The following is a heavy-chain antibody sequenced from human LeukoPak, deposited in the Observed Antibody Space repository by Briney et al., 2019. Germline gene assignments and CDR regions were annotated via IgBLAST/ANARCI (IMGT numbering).Heavy chain of an antibody. CDR1: GFTFSSFA. D-gene: IGHD3-10*01. V-gene: IGHV3-23*01. CDR3: AKNYGSGTYYNYFDS. CDR2: ISGSGGAT. J-gene: IGHJ4*02. Sequence: GGSLRLACAASGFTFSSFAMSWVRRAPGKGLEWVSSISGSGGATYYADSVKGRFTISRDNSENTLYLQTNSLRAEDTAVFYCAKNYGSGTYYNYFDSWGQGTLVTVSS.